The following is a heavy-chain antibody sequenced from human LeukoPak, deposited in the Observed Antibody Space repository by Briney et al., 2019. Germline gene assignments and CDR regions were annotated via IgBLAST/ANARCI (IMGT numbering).Heavy chain of an antibody. CDR2: MYSGGGT. CDR3: ARYDNGKDYFDY. CDR1: GFSVTRNY. D-gene: IGHD1-1*01. V-gene: IGHV3-53*01. Sequence: GGSLRLSCAASGFSVTRNYVSWVRQAPGKGLEWVSLMYSGGGTSYADSVKGRFTISRDTSKNTLYLQMSSLRAEDTALYYCARYDNGKDYFDYWGQGPLVTVSS. J-gene: IGHJ4*02.